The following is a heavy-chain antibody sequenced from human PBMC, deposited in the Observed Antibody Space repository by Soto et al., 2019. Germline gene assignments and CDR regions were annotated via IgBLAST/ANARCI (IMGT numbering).Heavy chain of an antibody. Sequence: ETLSLTCTVSGGSISSYYWSWIRQPAGKGLEWIGRIYTSGSTNYNPSLKSRVTMSVDTSKNQFSLKLSSVTAADTAVYYCARDFQRYYDSSGYRFDPWGQGTLVTVSS. J-gene: IGHJ5*02. V-gene: IGHV4-4*07. CDR3: ARDFQRYYDSSGYRFDP. CDR1: GGSISSYY. CDR2: IYTSGST. D-gene: IGHD3-22*01.